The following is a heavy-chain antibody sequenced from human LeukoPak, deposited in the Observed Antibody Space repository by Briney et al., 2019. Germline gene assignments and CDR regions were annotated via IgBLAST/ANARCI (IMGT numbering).Heavy chain of an antibody. Sequence: GGSLRLSCAASGFTFSSYGMHWVRQAPGKGLEWVAVIWYDGSNKYYADSVKGRFTISRDNSKNTLYLQMNSLRAEDTAVYYCAREPRGVADYYYGMDVWGQGTTVTVSS. CDR2: IWYDGSNK. CDR3: AREPRGVADYYYGMDV. D-gene: IGHD2-8*01. J-gene: IGHJ6*02. CDR1: GFTFSSYG. V-gene: IGHV3-33*01.